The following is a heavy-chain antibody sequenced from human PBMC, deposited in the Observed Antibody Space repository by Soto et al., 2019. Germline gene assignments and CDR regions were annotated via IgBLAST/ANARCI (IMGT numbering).Heavy chain of an antibody. V-gene: IGHV4-59*08. Sequence: SETLSLTCTVSGGSISSYYWSWIRQPPGKGLEWIGYIYYSGSTSYNPSLKSRVTIAVDTSKNQFSLNLSSMTATDTAVYYCARGNVVAIDYWGQGTLVTVSS. D-gene: IGHD2-21*01. J-gene: IGHJ4*02. CDR1: GGSISSYY. CDR3: ARGNVVAIDY. CDR2: IYYSGST.